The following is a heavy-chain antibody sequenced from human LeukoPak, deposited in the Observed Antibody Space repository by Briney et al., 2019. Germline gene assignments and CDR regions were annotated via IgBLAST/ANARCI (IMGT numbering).Heavy chain of an antibody. D-gene: IGHD2-8*01. J-gene: IGHJ4*02. CDR3: ARASDIVLMVYYN. Sequence: SETLSLTCAVYGGSFSGYYWGWIRQPPGKGLEWIGSTYHSGSTYYNPSLKSRVTISVDTSKNQFSLKLSSVTAADTAVYYCARASDIVLMVYYNWGQGTLVTVSS. V-gene: IGHV4-38-2*01. CDR2: TYHSGST. CDR1: GGSFSGYY.